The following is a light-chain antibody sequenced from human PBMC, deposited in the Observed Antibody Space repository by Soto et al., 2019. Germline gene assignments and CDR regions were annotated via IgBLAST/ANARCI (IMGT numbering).Light chain of an antibody. CDR1: QNISTY. J-gene: IGKJ4*01. Sequence: DIQMTQSPSSMSASLGDRVTITCRASQNISTYVTWYQQKPGKAPKALISDASTLQSGVPSRFSGSGSGTDFTLIISSMNPEDVATYYCQQSFSSLLSFGGGTQVELK. CDR3: QQSFSSLLS. CDR2: DAS. V-gene: IGKV1-39*01.